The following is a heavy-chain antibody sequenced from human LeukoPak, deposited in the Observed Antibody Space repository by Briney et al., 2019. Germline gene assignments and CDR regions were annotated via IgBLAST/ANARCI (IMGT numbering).Heavy chain of an antibody. CDR2: ISGSGGGT. CDR3: ARVPRTADAFDI. D-gene: IGHD1/OR15-1a*01. CDR1: GFTFSSYA. Sequence: PGGSLRLSCAASGFTFSSYAMNWVRQAPGKGLEWVSGISGSGGGTNYADSVKGRFTISRDNAKNSLYLQMNSLRAEDTAVYYCARVPRTADAFDIWGQGTMVTVSS. J-gene: IGHJ3*02. V-gene: IGHV3-23*01.